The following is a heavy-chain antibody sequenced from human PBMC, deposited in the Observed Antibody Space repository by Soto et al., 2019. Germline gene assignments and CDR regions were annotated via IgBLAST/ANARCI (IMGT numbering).Heavy chain of an antibody. Sequence: QVQLVQSGADVQTPGASVRVSCKASGYTFTGYYVHWVREAPGQGLEWMGWINPETGGTSYAQKFPGRVTLSRDTSINTAYLGPSRLRFDDAAVYFCARERYQVISDGMDVWGQGTTVTVSS. CDR2: INPETGGT. CDR3: ARERYQVISDGMDV. J-gene: IGHJ6*02. V-gene: IGHV1-2*02. D-gene: IGHD2-2*01. CDR1: GYTFTGYY.